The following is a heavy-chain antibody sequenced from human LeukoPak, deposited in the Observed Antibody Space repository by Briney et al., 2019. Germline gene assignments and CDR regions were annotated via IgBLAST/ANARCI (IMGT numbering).Heavy chain of an antibody. D-gene: IGHD6-13*01. V-gene: IGHV4-4*09. J-gene: IGHJ6*03. Sequence: ESSETLSLTCTVSGGSISSYYWSWIRRPPGKGLEWIGYIYTSGSTNYNPSLKSRVTISVDTSKNQFSLKLSSVTAADTAVYYCARHSERSSWGYYYYYYMDVWGKGTTVTVSS. CDR3: ARHSERSSWGYYYYYYMDV. CDR2: IYTSGST. CDR1: GGSISSYY.